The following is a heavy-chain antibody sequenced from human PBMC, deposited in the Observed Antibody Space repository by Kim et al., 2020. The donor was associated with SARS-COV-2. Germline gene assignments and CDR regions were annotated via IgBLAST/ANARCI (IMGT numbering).Heavy chain of an antibody. D-gene: IGHD3-22*01. Sequence: NDADPVKGRFTISRDNSKTPLYLQMNSLRAEDTAVYYCARGYDSSLGDYWGQGTLVTVSS. J-gene: IGHJ4*02. CDR3: ARGYDSSLGDY. V-gene: IGHV3-33*01.